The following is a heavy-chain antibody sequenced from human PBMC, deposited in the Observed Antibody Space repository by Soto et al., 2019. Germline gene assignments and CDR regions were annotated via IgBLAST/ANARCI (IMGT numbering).Heavy chain of an antibody. CDR2: MSYDGSRQ. CDR3: ARGGWYASSSSSDC. CDR1: GFTLSGND. J-gene: IGHJ4*02. V-gene: IGHV3-30*03. D-gene: IGHD6-6*01. Sequence: QVQLVESGGGVVQPGRSLRLSCAASGFTLSGNDMHWVRQAPGKGPEWVAVMSYDGSRQYYADSVKGRFTISRDTSKSTLYLQMNSLTTEDTAVYYCARGGWYASSSSSDCWGQGTLVTVSS.